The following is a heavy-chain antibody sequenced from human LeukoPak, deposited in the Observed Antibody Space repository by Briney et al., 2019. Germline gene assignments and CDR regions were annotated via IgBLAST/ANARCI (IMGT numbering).Heavy chain of an antibody. J-gene: IGHJ4*02. V-gene: IGHV3-48*04. D-gene: IGHD6-6*01. CDR1: GFTFSSYR. CDR2: ISSRSTTI. CDR3: ARADYSSSSLEY. Sequence: PGGSLRLSCAATGFTFSSYRMSWVRQAPGKGLEWVSFISSRSTTIYYADSVKGRFTISRDNAKNSLYPQMNSLSAEDTAVYYCARADYSSSSLEYWGQGTLVTVSS.